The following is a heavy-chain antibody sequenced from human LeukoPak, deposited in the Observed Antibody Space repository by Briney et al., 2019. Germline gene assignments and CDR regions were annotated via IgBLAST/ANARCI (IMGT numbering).Heavy chain of an antibody. CDR2: ISGSGGST. CDR3: AKVFSIAARPGYYFDY. CDR1: GFTFSSYA. Sequence: GGSLRLSCAASGFTFSSYAMSWVRQAPGKGLEWVSAISGSGGSTYYADSVKGRFTISRDNSKNTLYLQMNSLRAEDTAVYYCAKVFSIAARPGYYFDYWGQGTLVTVSS. D-gene: IGHD6-6*01. V-gene: IGHV3-23*01. J-gene: IGHJ4*02.